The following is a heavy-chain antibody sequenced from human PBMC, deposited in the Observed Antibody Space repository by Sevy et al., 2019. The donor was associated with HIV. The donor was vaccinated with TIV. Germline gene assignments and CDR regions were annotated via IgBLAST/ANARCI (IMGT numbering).Heavy chain of an antibody. Sequence: GGSLRLSCTVSGFTFGDYAMSWFRQAPGKGLEWVAFIRRNSYEPYGGTTEYAASVKGRCTISRDDSKSIAYLQMNSLKTEDTAVYYCTRALATVVTPEYYFDYWGQGTLVTVSS. J-gene: IGHJ4*02. CDR2: IRRNSYEPYGGTT. CDR3: TRALATVVTPEYYFDY. D-gene: IGHD4-17*01. CDR1: GFTFGDYA. V-gene: IGHV3-49*03.